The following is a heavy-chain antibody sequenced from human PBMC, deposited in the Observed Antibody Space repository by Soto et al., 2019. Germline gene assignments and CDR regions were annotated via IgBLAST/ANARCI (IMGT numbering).Heavy chain of an antibody. CDR1: GGSISSSNW. V-gene: IGHV4-4*02. D-gene: IGHD1-26*01. CDR2: NSYSGST. J-gene: IGHJ4*02. CDR3: ARHGGSYSFDY. Sequence: SETLSLTCAVSGGSISSSNWWSWVRQAPGKGLEWIGYNSYSGSTDYNPSLKSRVTISVDTSKNQFSLKLSSATAADTAVYYCARHGGSYSFDYWGQGTLVTVSS.